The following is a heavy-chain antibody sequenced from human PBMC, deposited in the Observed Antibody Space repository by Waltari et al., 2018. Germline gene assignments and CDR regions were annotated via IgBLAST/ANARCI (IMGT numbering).Heavy chain of an antibody. D-gene: IGHD3-3*01. J-gene: IGHJ4*02. Sequence: QVQLQESGPGLVKPSETLSLTCSVPGGSISEYFWNCIRQSPGRGLEWIGYIHHSGCTKSNPSHKTRVTMSVDTSKSQFSLRLTSVTAADTAVYVCARWHTGGRYYADWGQGTPVTVSS. CDR3: ARWHTGGRYYAD. CDR1: GGSISEYF. CDR2: IHHSGCT. V-gene: IGHV4-59*08.